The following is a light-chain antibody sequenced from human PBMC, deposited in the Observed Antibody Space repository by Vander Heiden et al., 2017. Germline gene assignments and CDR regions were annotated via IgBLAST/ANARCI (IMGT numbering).Light chain of an antibody. CDR1: QDISNK. CDR2: DAS. J-gene: IGKJ3*01. CDR3: QQFKSYPLT. Sequence: DIQLTESPSFLSASVGDRVTITCRASQDISNKLAWYQQNPGKAPKVLLYDASTLQSGVPARFSGSGSGTEFALTINSLQPEDFASYSCQQFKSYPLTFGPGTKVDIK. V-gene: IGKV1-9*01.